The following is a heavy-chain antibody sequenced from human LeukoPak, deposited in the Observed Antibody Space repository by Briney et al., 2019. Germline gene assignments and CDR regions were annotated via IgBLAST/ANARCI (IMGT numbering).Heavy chain of an antibody. J-gene: IGHJ3*02. CDR3: ARCPHPTAMVDPYDAFDI. CDR1: GYTFTSYG. Sequence: ASVKVSCKASGYTFTSYGTSWVRQAPGQGLEWTGWISAYNGNTNYAQKLQGRVTMTTDTSTSTAYMELRSLRSDDTAVYYCARCPHPTAMVDPYDAFDIWGQGTMVTVSS. CDR2: ISAYNGNT. D-gene: IGHD5-18*01. V-gene: IGHV1-18*01.